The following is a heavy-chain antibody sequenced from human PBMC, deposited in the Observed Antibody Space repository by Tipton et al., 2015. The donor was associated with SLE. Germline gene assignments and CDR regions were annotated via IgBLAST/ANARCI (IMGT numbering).Heavy chain of an antibody. CDR1: GYTFTSYG. CDR3: ARDRISYDFWSGLGAP. Sequence: QSGPEVKKPGASVKVSCKASGYTFTSYGINWVRQAPGQGLEWMGWISAYNGNINYAQKLQGRVTMTTDTSTSTAYMELRSLRSDDTAVYYCARDRISYDFWSGLGAPWGQGTLVTVSS. D-gene: IGHD3-3*01. CDR2: ISAYNGNI. J-gene: IGHJ5*02. V-gene: IGHV1-18*01.